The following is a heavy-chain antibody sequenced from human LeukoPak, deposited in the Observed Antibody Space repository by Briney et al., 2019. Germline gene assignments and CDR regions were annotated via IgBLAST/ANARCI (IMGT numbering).Heavy chain of an antibody. J-gene: IGHJ4*02. CDR1: GFTFSRYS. Sequence: PGGSLRLSCAASGFTFSRYSMNWVRQAPGKGLEWVSSISSSSSYIYYADSVKGRFTISRDNAKNSLYLQMNSLRAEDTAVYYCARDRASEYYFDYWGQGTLVTVSS. CDR3: ARDRASEYYFDY. V-gene: IGHV3-21*01. CDR2: ISSSSSYI.